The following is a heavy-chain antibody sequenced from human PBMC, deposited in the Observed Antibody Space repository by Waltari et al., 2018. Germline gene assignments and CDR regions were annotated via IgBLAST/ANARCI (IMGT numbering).Heavy chain of an antibody. Sequence: EVQLVETGGGPIQPGGSLRLSCAVSGLTLSSHTLGWVRQAPGKGVEWVVIGYAGGKTIYAAYVEGRFTITKDNSKSMVYLKLNSLRAEDTAVDFCARSRVWNLGVGAFDIWGQGTLVTVSS. V-gene: IGHV3-53*02. J-gene: IGHJ3*02. CDR2: GYAGGKT. D-gene: IGHD1-1*01. CDR1: GLTLSSHT. CDR3: ARSRVWNLGVGAFDI.